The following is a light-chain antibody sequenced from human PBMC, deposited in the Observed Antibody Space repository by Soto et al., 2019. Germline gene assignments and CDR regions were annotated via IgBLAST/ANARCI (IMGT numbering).Light chain of an antibody. CDR2: KAS. CDR1: QSVGRS. CDR3: QEYSVFSSYT. V-gene: IGKV1-5*03. J-gene: IGKJ2*01. Sequence: DIQMTQSPSVLSASVGDRVTVTCRASQSVGRSLAWYQQRPGKAPTLLIYKASTLSRGVPSRFSGGGFGAEFPLTINNLQAYDFATYYCQEYSVFSSYTFGQGTKLEI.